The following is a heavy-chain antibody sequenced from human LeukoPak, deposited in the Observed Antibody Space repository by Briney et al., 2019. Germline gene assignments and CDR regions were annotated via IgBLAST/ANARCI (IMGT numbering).Heavy chain of an antibody. CDR1: GFTFSSYA. CDR3: AKGDTVTDYYFDY. D-gene: IGHD4-17*01. J-gene: IGHJ4*02. V-gene: IGHV3-30*04. CDR2: ISYDGSNK. Sequence: GGSLRLSCAASGFTFSSYAMHWVRQAPGKGLEWVAVISYDGSNKYYADSVKGRFTISRDTSKNTLYLQMYSLRAEDTAVYYCAKGDTVTDYYFDYWGQGTLVTVSS.